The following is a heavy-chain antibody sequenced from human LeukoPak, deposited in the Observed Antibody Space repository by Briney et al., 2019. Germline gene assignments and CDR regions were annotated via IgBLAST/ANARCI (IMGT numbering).Heavy chain of an antibody. Sequence: PGGSLRLSCAASGFTVSDNNMIWVRQAPGKGLEWVSTLHRDGSVRYADSVNGRFTISRDNAKNTLYLQMNSLRAEDTAVYYCASMGAPDWGQGTLVTVSS. CDR3: ASMGAPD. CDR2: LHRDGSV. J-gene: IGHJ4*02. V-gene: IGHV3-53*01. D-gene: IGHD1-26*01. CDR1: GFTVSDNN.